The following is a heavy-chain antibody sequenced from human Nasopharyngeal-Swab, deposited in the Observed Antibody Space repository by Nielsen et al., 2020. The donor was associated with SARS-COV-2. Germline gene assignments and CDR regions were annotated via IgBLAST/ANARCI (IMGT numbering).Heavy chain of an antibody. D-gene: IGHD4-17*01. J-gene: IGHJ5*02. CDR1: GFSFSNFG. CDR2: TNEDGTIT. Sequence: GESLKISCGASGFSFSNFGMHWGRQTPGAGIAGVARTNEDGTITNYAESVKGRFTISRDNVQNTLYLQMHSLKAEDTAFYYCVKDLAGTYGSWGQGTLVTVSS. V-gene: IGHV3-74*01. CDR3: VKDLAGTYGS.